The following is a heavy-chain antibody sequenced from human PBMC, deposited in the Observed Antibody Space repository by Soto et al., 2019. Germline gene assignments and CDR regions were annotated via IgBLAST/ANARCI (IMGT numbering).Heavy chain of an antibody. Sequence: QVQLVQSGAEVKTPGASVKVSCRASGYTFTDYYMHWVRQAPGQGLGWMGWINPNSGAAHFPQKFQDCVTITSDTSISTSYLDLTRLTSDATAVYYCARGYCSSTRCDFPGWYFDLWGRGTLVTVSS. CDR3: ARGYCSSTRCDFPGWYFDL. D-gene: IGHD2-2*01. CDR2: INPNSGAA. V-gene: IGHV1-2*04. J-gene: IGHJ2*01. CDR1: GYTFTDYY.